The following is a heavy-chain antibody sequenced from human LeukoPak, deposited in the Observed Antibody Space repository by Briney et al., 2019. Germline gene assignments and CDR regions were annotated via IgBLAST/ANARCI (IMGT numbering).Heavy chain of an antibody. Sequence: SVKVPCKASGGTFSSYAISWVRQAPGQGLEWMGRIIPIFGTANYAQKFQGRVTITTNESTSTAYMELSSLRSEDTAVYYCARDMYGSGSFDYWGQGTLVTVSS. D-gene: IGHD3-10*01. J-gene: IGHJ4*02. CDR3: ARDMYGSGSFDY. V-gene: IGHV1-69*05. CDR1: GGTFSSYA. CDR2: IIPIFGTA.